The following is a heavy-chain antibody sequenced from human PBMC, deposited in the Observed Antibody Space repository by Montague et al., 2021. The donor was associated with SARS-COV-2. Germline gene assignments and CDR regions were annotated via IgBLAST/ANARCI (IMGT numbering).Heavy chain of an antibody. Sequence: LRLSCAVSGFTVSNYYMSWVRQAPGKGLEWVARIDWDDDKYYSTSLKTRLNISKDTSKNQVVLTMTNMDPVDTATYYCARTAGTDYTGYYYAMDVWGQGTTVTVSS. CDR3: ARTAGTDYTGYYYAMDV. D-gene: IGHD3-10*01. CDR2: IDWDDDK. V-gene: IGHV2-70*10. J-gene: IGHJ6*02. CDR1: GFTVSNYY.